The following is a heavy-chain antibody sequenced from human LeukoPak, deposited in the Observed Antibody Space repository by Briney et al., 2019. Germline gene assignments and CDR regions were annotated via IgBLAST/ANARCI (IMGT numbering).Heavy chain of an antibody. D-gene: IGHD7-27*01. V-gene: IGHV3-33*01. CDR2: IWFDGSNK. CDR1: GFTFSSYG. CDR3: ARDRDWGCSYCSY. J-gene: IGHJ4*02. Sequence: PGGSLRLSCAASGFTFSSYGMHWVRQAPGKGLEWVAVIWFDGSNKYYADSVKGRFTISRDNSKDTLYLQMNSLRAEDTAVYYCARDRDWGCSYCSYWGQGTLATVSS.